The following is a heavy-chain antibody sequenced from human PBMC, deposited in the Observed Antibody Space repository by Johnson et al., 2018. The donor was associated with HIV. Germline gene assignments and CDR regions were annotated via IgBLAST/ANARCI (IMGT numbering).Heavy chain of an antibody. Sequence: VQLVESGGGVVQPARSLRLSCAASGFTFSSYGMHWVRQAPGKGLEWVAVISYDGSNKYYADSVKGRFTISRDNSKNTLYLQMNSLRAEDTAVYYCAKDRIAVAGNDAFDIWGQGTMVTVSS. CDR3: AKDRIAVAGNDAFDI. J-gene: IGHJ3*02. D-gene: IGHD6-19*01. V-gene: IGHV3-30*18. CDR1: GFTFSSYG. CDR2: ISYDGSNK.